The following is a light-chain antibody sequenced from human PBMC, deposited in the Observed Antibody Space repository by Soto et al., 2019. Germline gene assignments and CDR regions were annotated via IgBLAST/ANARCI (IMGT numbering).Light chain of an antibody. J-gene: IGKJ1*01. CDR1: QSVSRN. Sequence: EIVMTQSPATLSVSPGERATLSCRASQSVSRNVAWYQQKPGQAPRLLIHDASTRATGISVRFSGSGSGTEFTLTISILQSEDFAVYYCQQYNNLLWTFGQGTKVEIK. CDR2: DAS. V-gene: IGKV3-15*01. CDR3: QQYNNLLWT.